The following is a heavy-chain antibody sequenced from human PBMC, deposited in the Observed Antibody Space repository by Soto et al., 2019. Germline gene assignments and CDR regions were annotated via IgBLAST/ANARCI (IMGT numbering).Heavy chain of an antibody. CDR2: ISAYNGNT. Sequence: QVQLVQSGAEVKKPGASVKVSCKASGYTFTSYGIIWVRQAPGQGLEWMGWISAYNGNTNYAQKLQGRVTMTTDTSTSTAYMELRSLRSDDTAVYYCARDSWDIVVVVAATAFDYWGQGTLVTVSS. V-gene: IGHV1-18*01. D-gene: IGHD2-15*01. CDR3: ARDSWDIVVVVAATAFDY. J-gene: IGHJ4*02. CDR1: GYTFTSYG.